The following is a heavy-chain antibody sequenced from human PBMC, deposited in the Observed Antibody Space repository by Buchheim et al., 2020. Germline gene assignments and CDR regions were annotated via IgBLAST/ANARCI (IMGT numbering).Heavy chain of an antibody. CDR1: GYTFTGYY. CDR3: ARVELGYCSSTSCYTLYYFDY. D-gene: IGHD2-2*02. J-gene: IGHJ4*02. CDR2: INPNSGGT. V-gene: IGHV1-2*02. Sequence: QVQLVQSGAEVKKPGASVKVSCKASGYTFTGYYMHWVRQAPGQGLEWMGWINPNSGGTNYAQKFQGRVTMTRDTSISTAYMELSRLRSDDTAVYYCARVELGYCSSTSCYTLYYFDYWGQGTL.